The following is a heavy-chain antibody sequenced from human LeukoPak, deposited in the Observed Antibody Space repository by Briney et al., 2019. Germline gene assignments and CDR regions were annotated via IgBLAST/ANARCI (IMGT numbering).Heavy chain of an antibody. CDR1: GGSISSYY. J-gene: IGHJ4*02. Sequence: SGTLSLTCAVSGGSISSYYWSWIRQPPGKGLEWVGYIYSSGSTNYNTSLKSRVTISVDTATNKFSLKLSSVTDADTAVYYCARSPHDKEEYYFDYWGQGTLVTVSS. V-gene: IGHV4-59*08. CDR2: IYSSGST. CDR3: ARSPHDKEEYYFDY. D-gene: IGHD3-9*01.